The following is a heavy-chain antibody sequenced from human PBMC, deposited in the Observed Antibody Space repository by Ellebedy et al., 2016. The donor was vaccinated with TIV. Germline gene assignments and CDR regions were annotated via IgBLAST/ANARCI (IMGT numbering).Heavy chain of an antibody. J-gene: IGHJ4*02. V-gene: IGHV3-53*01. D-gene: IGHD6-19*01. CDR2: IYSSGGT. CDR3: AGGISVAGTSLGF. CDR1: GFTFSSYG. Sequence: GGSLRLSCAASGFTFSSYGMHWVRQAPGRGLEWVSTIYSSGGTYYAGSVKGRFTISRDNSKNTLYLQMNSLRAEDTAVYYCAGGISVAGTSLGFWGQGTLVTVSS.